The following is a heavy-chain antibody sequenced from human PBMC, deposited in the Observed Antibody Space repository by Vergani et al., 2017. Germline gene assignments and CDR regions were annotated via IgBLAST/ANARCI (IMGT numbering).Heavy chain of an antibody. CDR2: IIPIFGTA. D-gene: IGHD3-22*01. Sequence: QVQLVQSGAEVGKPGASVKISCKASGGTFSSYAISWVRQAPGQGLEWMGRIIPIFGTANYAQKFQGRVTITADESTSTAYMELSSLRSEDTAVYYCARDVGYYDSSGYYSDWFDPWGQGTLVTVSS. J-gene: IGHJ5*02. CDR1: GGTFSSYA. CDR3: ARDVGYYDSSGYYSDWFDP. V-gene: IGHV1-69*18.